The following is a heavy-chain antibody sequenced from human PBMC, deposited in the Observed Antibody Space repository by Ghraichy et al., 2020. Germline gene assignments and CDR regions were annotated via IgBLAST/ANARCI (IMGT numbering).Heavy chain of an antibody. Sequence: GGSLRLSCTASGFTFGDYAMSWVRQAPGKGLEWVGFIRSKAYGGTTEYAASVKGRFTISRDDSKSIAYLQMNSLKTEDTAVYYCTREGYSSSWYGQPGFDYWGQGTLVTVSS. CDR3: TREGYSSSWYGQPGFDY. CDR1: GFTFGDYA. V-gene: IGHV3-49*04. J-gene: IGHJ4*02. CDR2: IRSKAYGGTT. D-gene: IGHD6-13*01.